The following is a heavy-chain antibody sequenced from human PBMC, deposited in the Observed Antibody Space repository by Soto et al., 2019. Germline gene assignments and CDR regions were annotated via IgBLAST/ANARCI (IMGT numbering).Heavy chain of an antibody. CDR1: GGTFSSYA. V-gene: IGHV1-69*06. D-gene: IGHD3-3*01. Sequence: GASVKVSCKASGGTFSSYAISWVRQAPGQGLEWMGGIIPIFGTANYAQKFQGRVTITADKSTSTAYMELSSLRSEDTAVYYCARDQIKSGYPRYGMDAWGQGTTVTVSS. J-gene: IGHJ6*02. CDR2: IIPIFGTA. CDR3: ARDQIKSGYPRYGMDA.